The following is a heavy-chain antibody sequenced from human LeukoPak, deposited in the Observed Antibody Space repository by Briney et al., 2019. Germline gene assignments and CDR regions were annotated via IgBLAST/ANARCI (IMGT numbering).Heavy chain of an antibody. J-gene: IGHJ4*02. CDR2: ISSSGSTI. D-gene: IGHD1-14*01. CDR3: ARDQSSGTGAGADY. V-gene: IGHV3-48*03. CDR1: GFTFSSYE. Sequence: GGSLRLSCAASGFTFSSYEMNWVRQAPGKGLEWVSYISSSGSTIYYADSVKGRFTISRGNARNSLFLQMNSLRAEDTALYYCARDQSSGTGAGADYWGQGTLVTVSS.